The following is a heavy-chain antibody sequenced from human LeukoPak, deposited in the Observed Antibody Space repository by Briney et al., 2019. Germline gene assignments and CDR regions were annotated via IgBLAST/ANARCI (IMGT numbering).Heavy chain of an antibody. D-gene: IGHD3-10*01. J-gene: IGHJ6*02. CDR3: AKDRIYYYGSGSPEYYYGMDV. CDR2: ISGSGGST. CDR1: GFTFSSYA. Sequence: PGGSLRLSCAASGFTFSSYAMSWVRQAPGKGLEWVSAISGSGGSTYYADSVKGRFTISRDNSKNTLYLQMNSLRAEDTAVYYCAKDRIYYYGSGSPEYYYGMDVWGQGTTVTVSS. V-gene: IGHV3-23*01.